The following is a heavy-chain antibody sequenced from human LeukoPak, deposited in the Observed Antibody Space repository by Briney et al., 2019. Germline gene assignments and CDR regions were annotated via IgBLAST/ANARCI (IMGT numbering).Heavy chain of an antibody. J-gene: IGHJ5*02. V-gene: IGHV4-34*01. D-gene: IGHD6-19*01. CDR1: GGSFSGYY. CDR2: INHSGST. Sequence: PSETLSLTCAVYGGSFSGYYWSWIRQPPGKGLEWIGEINHSGSTNYNPSLKSRVTISVDTSKNQFSLQLNSVTPEDTAVYYCARAGSGVELYWFDPWGQGTLVTVSS. CDR3: ARAGSGVELYWFDP.